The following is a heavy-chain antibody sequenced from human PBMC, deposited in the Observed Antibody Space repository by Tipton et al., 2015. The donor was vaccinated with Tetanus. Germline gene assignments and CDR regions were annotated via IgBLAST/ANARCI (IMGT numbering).Heavy chain of an antibody. J-gene: IGHJ4*02. CDR2: TYYSGST. CDR1: GASIGSISYY. D-gene: IGHD4-17*01. Sequence: TLSLTCTVSGASIGSISYYWSWIRQPPGKGLEWIGYTYYSGSTGYNPSLKSRVTISIDSSKNQFSLKLTSVTAADTAVYYCARDERYGDYAYWGQGAQVTVSS. CDR3: ARDERYGDYAY. V-gene: IGHV4-61*01.